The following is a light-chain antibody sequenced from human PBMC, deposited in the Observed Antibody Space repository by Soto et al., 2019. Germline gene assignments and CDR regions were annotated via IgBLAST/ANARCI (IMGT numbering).Light chain of an antibody. CDR1: QSIGSW. CDR3: QHYGSSPNT. CDR2: DAS. Sequence: DVQMTQSPSTLSASVGDRVTITCRASQSIGSWLAWYQQKPGKAPKLLIYDASILENGVPSRFSGSGSGTEFALTISSLQADDFAVYYCQHYGSSPNTFGQGTKLEIK. V-gene: IGKV1-5*01. J-gene: IGKJ2*01.